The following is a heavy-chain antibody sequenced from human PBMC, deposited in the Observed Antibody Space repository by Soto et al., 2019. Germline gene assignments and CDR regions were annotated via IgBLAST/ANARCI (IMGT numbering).Heavy chain of an antibody. CDR2: IYYIGTT. CDR1: GGSVSSSSGC. V-gene: IGHV4-61*01. J-gene: IGHJ5*01. Sequence: SEPLSLTCPISGGSVSSSSGCWHWVRQPPGKGLEWIGYIYYIGTTNYNPSLRGRVTISLDTSKNQFSLKLFSVTAADTAVYYCARAYTYSSGWFDSWGQGTLVTVS. CDR3: ARAYTYSSGWFDS. D-gene: IGHD6-6*01.